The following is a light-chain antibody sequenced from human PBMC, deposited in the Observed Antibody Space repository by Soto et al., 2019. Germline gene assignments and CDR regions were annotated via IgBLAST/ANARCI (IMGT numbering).Light chain of an antibody. Sequence: DIQMTQSPSSLSASVVYRFTITLRSSQSISNYLNWYQWEPGKAPKLLIYGASSFQSGVSSRFSGSGSGTEFTLTISSLQPDDFATYYCQQSYSSPRTFGQGTKVDI. CDR2: GAS. CDR1: QSISNY. V-gene: IGKV1-39*01. J-gene: IGKJ1*01. CDR3: QQSYSSPRT.